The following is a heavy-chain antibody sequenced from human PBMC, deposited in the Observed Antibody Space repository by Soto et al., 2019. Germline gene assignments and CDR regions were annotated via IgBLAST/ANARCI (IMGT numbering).Heavy chain of an antibody. J-gene: IGHJ4*02. V-gene: IGHV3-13*01. CDR1: GFTFSSYD. D-gene: IGHD2-21*02. Sequence: GGSLRLSCAASGFTFSSYDMHWVRQATGKGLEWVSAIGTAGDTYYPGSVKGRFTISRENAKNSLYLQMNSLRAEDTAVYYCARDLRGDMFDYWGQGTLVTVSS. CDR3: ARDLRGDMFDY. CDR2: IGTAGDT.